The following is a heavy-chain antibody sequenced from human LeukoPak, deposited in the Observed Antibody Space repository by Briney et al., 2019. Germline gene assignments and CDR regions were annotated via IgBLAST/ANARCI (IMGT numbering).Heavy chain of an antibody. V-gene: IGHV3-7*01. D-gene: IGHD5-18*01. CDR1: GFTFSNYW. Sequence: GGSLSLSCEASGFTFSNYWMSWVRQAPGRGLEWVANIKEDGSMTQYADSVRGRFTISRDYAKSSVFLQMSGLKAEDSAVYYCARDERAGYYIYWGQGTLVTVSS. CDR2: IKEDGSMT. CDR3: ARDERAGYYIY. J-gene: IGHJ4*02.